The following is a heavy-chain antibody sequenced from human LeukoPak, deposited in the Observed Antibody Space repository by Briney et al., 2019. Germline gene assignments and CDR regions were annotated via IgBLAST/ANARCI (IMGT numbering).Heavy chain of an antibody. CDR1: GYTFTSYD. CDR2: MNPNNGNT. J-gene: IGHJ6*03. D-gene: IGHD3/OR15-3a*01. CDR3: ARALSWTTNSYYYMDV. Sequence: ASVKVSCKASGYTFTSYDINWVRQATGQGLEWMGWMNPNNGNTGYAQKFQNRVTMTKNTSITTAYMELSSLRSEDTAVYYCARALSWTTNSYYYMDVWGKGNTVTVSS. V-gene: IGHV1-8*01.